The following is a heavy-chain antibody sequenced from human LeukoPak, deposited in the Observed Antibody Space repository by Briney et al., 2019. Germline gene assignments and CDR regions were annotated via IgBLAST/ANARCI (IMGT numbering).Heavy chain of an antibody. J-gene: IGHJ4*02. CDR3: ARGTPWFGELGLGY. Sequence: GASVKVSCKASGYTFTSYDINWVRQAIGQGLEWMGWMNPNSGNTGYAQKFQGRVTMTRNTSISTAYMELSSLRSEDTAVYYCARGTPWFGELGLGYWGQGTLVTVSS. V-gene: IGHV1-8*01. CDR1: GYTFTSYD. CDR2: MNPNSGNT. D-gene: IGHD3-10*01.